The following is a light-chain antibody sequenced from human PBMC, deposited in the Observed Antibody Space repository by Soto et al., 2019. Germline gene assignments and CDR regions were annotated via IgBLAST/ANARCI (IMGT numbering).Light chain of an antibody. V-gene: IGLV2-11*01. CDR2: DVS. CDR1: SSDVGGYNY. J-gene: IGLJ2*01. CDR3: CSYAGSNPFDVV. Sequence: QSALTQPRSVSGSPGQSVTISCTGTSSDVGGYNYVSWYQQHPGKAPKLMIYDVSKRPSGVPDRFSGSKSGNTASLTISGLQAGDEAVYYSCSYAGSNPFDVVFGGGTKLTVL.